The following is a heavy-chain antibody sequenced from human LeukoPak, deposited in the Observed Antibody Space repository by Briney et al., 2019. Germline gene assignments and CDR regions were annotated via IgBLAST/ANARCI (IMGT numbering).Heavy chain of an antibody. CDR1: GFTFSSYA. D-gene: IGHD6-19*01. CDR3: VRGGLAHAFDI. V-gene: IGHV3-23*01. Sequence: GGSLRLSCAASGFTFSSYAMSWVRQAPGKGLEWVSAISGSGGSTYYADSVKGRFTISRDNSKNTLYLQMNSPRAEDTAVYYCVRGGLAHAFDIWGQGTMVTVSS. CDR2: ISGSGGST. J-gene: IGHJ3*02.